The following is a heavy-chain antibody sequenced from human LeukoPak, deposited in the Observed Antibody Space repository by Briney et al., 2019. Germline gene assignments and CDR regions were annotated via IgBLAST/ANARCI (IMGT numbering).Heavy chain of an antibody. V-gene: IGHV3-15*01. CDR2: IKSKTDGGAP. J-gene: IGHJ4*02. Sequence: GGSLRLSCAASGFTFSNAWMSWVRQAPGKGLEWVGRIKSKTDGGAPDYAAPVKGRFTISRDDSKNTLYLQMNSLKTEDTAVYYCTGVSRSSWYDYWGQGTLVTVSS. CDR1: GFTFSNAW. D-gene: IGHD6-13*01. CDR3: TGVSRSSWYDY.